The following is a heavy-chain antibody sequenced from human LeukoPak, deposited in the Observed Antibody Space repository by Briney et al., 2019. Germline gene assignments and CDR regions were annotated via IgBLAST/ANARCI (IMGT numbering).Heavy chain of an antibody. D-gene: IGHD1-26*01. CDR2: ISGSGGST. Sequence: GGSLRLSCAASGFTFSSYAMSWVRQAPGKVLEWVSAISGSGGSTYYADSVKGRFTISRDNSKNTLYLQMNSLRAEDTAVYYCAKAPPKEGWGAASDYWGQGTLVTVSS. J-gene: IGHJ4*02. CDR1: GFTFSSYA. CDR3: AKAPPKEGWGAASDY. V-gene: IGHV3-23*01.